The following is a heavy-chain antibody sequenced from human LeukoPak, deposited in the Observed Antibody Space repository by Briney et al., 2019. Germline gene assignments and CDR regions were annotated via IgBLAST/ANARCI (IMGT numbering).Heavy chain of an antibody. J-gene: IGHJ4*02. V-gene: IGHV4-39*07. Sequence: SETLSLTCTVSGGSISSSSYYWGWIRQPPGKGLEWIGSIYYSGSTYYNPSLKSRVTISVDTSKNQFSLKLSSVTAADTAVYYCARTFGYSSGWYYFDYWGQGTLVTVSS. CDR2: IYYSGST. CDR1: GGSISSSSYY. D-gene: IGHD6-19*01. CDR3: ARTFGYSSGWYYFDY.